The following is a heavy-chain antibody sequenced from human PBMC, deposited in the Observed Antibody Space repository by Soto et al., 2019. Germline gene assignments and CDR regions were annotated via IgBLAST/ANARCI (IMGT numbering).Heavy chain of an antibody. CDR2: IKPDGSDK. V-gene: IGHV3-7*01. Sequence: EVHLVESGGGLVQPGGSLRLSCVASGFTYSNYWMTWVRQAPGNGLEWVANIKPDGSDKHYVDSVKGRFTIYRDNAKNSLYLQMNSLRAEDTDVYYCTRRFSDYWGKGTLVTVSS. CDR3: TRRFSDY. J-gene: IGHJ4*02. D-gene: IGHD3-3*01. CDR1: GFTYSNYW.